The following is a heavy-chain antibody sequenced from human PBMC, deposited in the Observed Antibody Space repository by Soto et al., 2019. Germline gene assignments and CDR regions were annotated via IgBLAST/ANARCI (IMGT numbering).Heavy chain of an antibody. J-gene: IGHJ4*02. D-gene: IGHD3-16*02. CDR3: ARQDPYYDYIWGSYRPAVGAQIDY. CDR1: GGSISSYY. CDR2: IYYSGST. V-gene: IGHV4-59*08. Sequence: SETLSLTCTVSGGSISSYYWSWIRQPPGKGLEWIGYIYYSGSTNYNPSLKSRVTISVDTSKNQFSLKLSSVTAADTAVYYCARQDPYYDYIWGSYRPAVGAQIDYWGQGTLVTVSS.